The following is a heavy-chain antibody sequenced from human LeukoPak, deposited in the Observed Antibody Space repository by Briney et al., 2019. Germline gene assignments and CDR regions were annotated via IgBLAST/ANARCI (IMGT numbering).Heavy chain of an antibody. CDR3: ARVESSGFFRYYYYYGMDV. CDR1: GGTFSSYA. D-gene: IGHD6-19*01. V-gene: IGHV1-46*01. J-gene: IGHJ6*02. CDR2: INPSGGST. Sequence: ASVKVSCKASGGTFSSYAISWVRQAPGQGLEWMGIINPSGGSTSYAQKFQGRVTMTRDTSTSTVYMELSSLRSEDTAVYYCARVESSGFFRYYYYYGMDVWGQGTTVTVSS.